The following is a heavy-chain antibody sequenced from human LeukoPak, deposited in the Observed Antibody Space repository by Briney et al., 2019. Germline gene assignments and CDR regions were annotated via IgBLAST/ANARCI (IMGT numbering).Heavy chain of an antibody. D-gene: IGHD4-23*01. J-gene: IGHJ4*02. CDR3: ARAVYGGNFLGY. Sequence: SETLSLTCTVSGGSISSYYWSWIRQPPGKGLEWIGYIYYSGSTNCNPSLKSRVTISVDTSKNQFSLKLSSVTAADTAVYYCARAVYGGNFLGYWGQGTLVTVSS. V-gene: IGHV4-59*01. CDR1: GGSISSYY. CDR2: IYYSGST.